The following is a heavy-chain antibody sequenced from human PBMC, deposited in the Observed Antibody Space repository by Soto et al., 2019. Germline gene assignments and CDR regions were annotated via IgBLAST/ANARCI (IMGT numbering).Heavy chain of an antibody. CDR2: IGGSGGST. V-gene: IGHV3-23*01. Sequence: GGSLRLSCAASGFTFSSYAMSWVRQAPGKGLEWVPAIGGSGGSTYYADSVKGRFTISRDNSKNTLFLQMNSLRAEDTAVYYCAKDPYYYDTSEMDVWGRGTTVTVSS. D-gene: IGHD3-22*01. J-gene: IGHJ6*02. CDR1: GFTFSSYA. CDR3: AKDPYYYDTSEMDV.